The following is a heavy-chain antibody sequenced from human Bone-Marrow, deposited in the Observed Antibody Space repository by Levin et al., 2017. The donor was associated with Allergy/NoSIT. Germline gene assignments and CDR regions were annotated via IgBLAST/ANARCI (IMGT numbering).Heavy chain of an antibody. J-gene: IGHJ4*02. CDR2: MNPNSGNT. Sequence: PGASVKVSCKASGYTFTSYDINWVRQATGQGLEWMGWMNPNSGNTGYEQKFQGRVTMTWNTSISTAYMELSSLRSEDTAVYYCARGSRSSSCYIESDWGQGTLVTVSS. V-gene: IGHV1-8*01. CDR1: GYTFTSYD. D-gene: IGHD2-2*02. CDR3: ARGSRSSSCYIESD.